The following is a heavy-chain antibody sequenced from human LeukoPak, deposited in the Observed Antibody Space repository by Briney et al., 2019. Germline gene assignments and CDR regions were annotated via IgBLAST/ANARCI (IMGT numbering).Heavy chain of an antibody. Sequence: GGSLRLSCAASGFTLSSNYMSWVRRAPGKGLEWVSVISSGGSTYYADSVKGRFTISRDNSKNTLYLQMNSLRAEDTAVYYCAREDDSSGEHAFDIWGQGTMVTVSS. V-gene: IGHV3-53*01. D-gene: IGHD3-22*01. J-gene: IGHJ3*02. CDR1: GFTLSSNY. CDR2: ISSGGST. CDR3: AREDDSSGEHAFDI.